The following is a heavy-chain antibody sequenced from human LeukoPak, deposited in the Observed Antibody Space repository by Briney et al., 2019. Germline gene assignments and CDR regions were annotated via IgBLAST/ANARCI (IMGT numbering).Heavy chain of an antibody. Sequence: ASVKVSCKATGYTFIIHGISWVRQAPGQGLEWMGWISPYNGNTNYAQNLQGRVTMTTDTSTNTAYMELSSLRSEDTAVYYCARKGGYDRQEFGYWGQGTLVTVSS. V-gene: IGHV1-18*01. CDR1: GYTFIIHG. J-gene: IGHJ4*02. D-gene: IGHD5-12*01. CDR3: ARKGGYDRQEFGY. CDR2: ISPYNGNT.